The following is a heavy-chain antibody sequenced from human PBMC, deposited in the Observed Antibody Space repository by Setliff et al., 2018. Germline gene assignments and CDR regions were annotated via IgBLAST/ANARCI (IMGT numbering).Heavy chain of an antibody. D-gene: IGHD3-3*01. CDR1: GGSFSGYY. CDR3: ARGPNFWSGYYSSRLRWFDP. CDR2: INHSGST. J-gene: IGHJ5*02. Sequence: PSETLSLTCAVYGGSFSGYYWSWIRQPPGKGPEWIGEINHSGSTNYNPSLKSRVTISVDTSKNQFSLKLSSVTAAGTAVYYCARGPNFWSGYYSSRLRWFDPWGQGTLVTVS. V-gene: IGHV4-34*01.